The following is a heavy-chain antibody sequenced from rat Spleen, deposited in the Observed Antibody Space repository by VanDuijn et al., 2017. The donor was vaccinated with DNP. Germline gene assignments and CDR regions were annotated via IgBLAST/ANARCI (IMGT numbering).Heavy chain of an antibody. CDR1: GHSITSNY. V-gene: IGHV3-1*01. CDR2: ISYSGTT. CDR3: ARATGYVMDA. Sequence: EVQLQESGPGLVKSSQSLSLTCSVTGHSITSNYWAWIRKFPGNKMEWMGYISYSGTTGYNPSLKSRISITRDTSKRQFFLQLNSVTTEDTATYYCARATGYVMDAWGQGASVTVSS. D-gene: IGHD5-1*01. J-gene: IGHJ4*01.